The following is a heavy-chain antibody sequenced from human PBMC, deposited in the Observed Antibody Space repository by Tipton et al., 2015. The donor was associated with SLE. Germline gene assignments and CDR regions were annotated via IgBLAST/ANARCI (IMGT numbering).Heavy chain of an antibody. Sequence: TLSLTCTVSGGSISSGGYYWSLIRQHPGKGLEWIGYIYYSGSTYYNPSLKSRVTISVDTSKNQFSLKLSSVTAADTAVYYCARDPKTGIQDAFDIWGQGTMVTVAS. CDR2: IYYSGST. V-gene: IGHV4-31*03. J-gene: IGHJ3*02. D-gene: IGHD3-10*01. CDR3: ARDPKTGIQDAFDI. CDR1: GGSISSGGYY.